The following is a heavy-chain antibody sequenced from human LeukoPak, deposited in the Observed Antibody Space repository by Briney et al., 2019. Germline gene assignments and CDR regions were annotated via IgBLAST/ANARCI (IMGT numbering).Heavy chain of an antibody. V-gene: IGHV1-69*13. J-gene: IGHJ5*02. Sequence: ASVKVSCKASGYTFTSYAISWVRQAPGQGLEWMGGIIPIFGTANYAQKFQGRVTITADESTSTAYMELSSLRSEDTAVYYCARDGIYNEKQGVDWFDPWGQGTLVTVSS. D-gene: IGHD5-24*01. CDR1: GYTFTSYA. CDR2: IIPIFGTA. CDR3: ARDGIYNEKQGVDWFDP.